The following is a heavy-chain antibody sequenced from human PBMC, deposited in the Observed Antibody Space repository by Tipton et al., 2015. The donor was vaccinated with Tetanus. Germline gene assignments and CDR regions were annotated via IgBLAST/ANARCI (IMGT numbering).Heavy chain of an antibody. J-gene: IGHJ4*02. CDR1: GGSIDSINW. Sequence: TLSLTCAVSGGSIDSINWWSWVRQPPGQGLEWIEETSDSGYTNYNPSLKSRVTISIDTSKNQFSLKLNSVTAADTAVYYCARGVTMIVVVNYFDYWGQGILVTVSS. D-gene: IGHD3-22*01. CDR3: ARGVTMIVVVNYFDY. V-gene: IGHV4-4*02. CDR2: TSDSGYT.